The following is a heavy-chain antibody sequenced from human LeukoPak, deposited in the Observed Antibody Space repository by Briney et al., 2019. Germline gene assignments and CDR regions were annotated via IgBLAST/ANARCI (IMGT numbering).Heavy chain of an antibody. D-gene: IGHD3-22*01. J-gene: IGHJ4*02. CDR3: ARASDYYDSSGYYALFDY. CDR2: INSGGSST. Sequence: PGGSLRLSCAASGFTFSSYWMHWVRQAPGKGLVWVSRINSGGSSTSYADSVKGRFTISRDNAKNTLYLQMNSLRAEDTAVYYCARASDYYDSSGYYALFDYWGQGTLVTVSS. CDR1: GFTFSSYW. V-gene: IGHV3-74*01.